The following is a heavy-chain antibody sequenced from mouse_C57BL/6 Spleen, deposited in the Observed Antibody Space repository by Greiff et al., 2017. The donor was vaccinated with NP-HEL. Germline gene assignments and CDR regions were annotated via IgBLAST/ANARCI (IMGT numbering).Heavy chain of an antibody. CDR1: GFTFSDYG. D-gene: IGHD2-1*01. J-gene: IGHJ4*01. Sequence: EVKLMESGGGLVKPGGSLKLSCAASGFTFSDYGMHWVRQAPEKGLEWVAYISSGSSTIYYADTVKGRFTISRDNAKNTLFLQMTSLRSEDTAMYYCARNGNPAMDYWGQGTSVTVSS. V-gene: IGHV5-17*01. CDR3: ARNGNPAMDY. CDR2: ISSGSSTI.